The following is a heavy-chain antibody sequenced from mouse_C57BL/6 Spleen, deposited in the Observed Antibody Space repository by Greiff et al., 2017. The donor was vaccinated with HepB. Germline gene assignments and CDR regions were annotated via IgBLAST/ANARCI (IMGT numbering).Heavy chain of an antibody. CDR2: IDPSDSET. J-gene: IGHJ4*01. CDR3: ARSGLGRRDSMDD. D-gene: IGHD1-3*01. Sequence: VQLQQPGAELVRPGSSVKLSCKASGYTFTSYWMHWVKQRPIQGLEWIGNIDPSDSETHYNPKFKDKATLTVDKSSSTAYKQRSSLTSEDAAVYYCARSGLGRRDSMDDWGQGTSVTVSS. V-gene: IGHV1-52*01. CDR1: GYTFTSYW.